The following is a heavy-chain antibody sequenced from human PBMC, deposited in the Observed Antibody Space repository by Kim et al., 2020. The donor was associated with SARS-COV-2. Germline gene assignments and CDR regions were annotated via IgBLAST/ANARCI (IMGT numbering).Heavy chain of an antibody. V-gene: IGHV1-18*01. D-gene: IGHD3-3*01. CDR1: GYTFTSYG. CDR3: ARDINPDRFLEWFSTEAAFDY. CDR2: ISAYNGNT. Sequence: ASVKVSCKASGYTFTSYGISWVRQAPGQGLEWMGWISAYNGNTNYAQKLQGRVTMTTDTSTSTAYMELRSLRSDDTAVYYCARDINPDRFLEWFSTEAAFDYWGQGTLVTVSS. J-gene: IGHJ4*02.